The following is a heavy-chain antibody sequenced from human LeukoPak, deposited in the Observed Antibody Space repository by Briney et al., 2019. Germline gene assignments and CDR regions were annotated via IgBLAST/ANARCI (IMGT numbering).Heavy chain of an antibody. D-gene: IGHD4-17*01. CDR2: ISGSGGST. Sequence: SISGSGGSTYYADSVKGRFTISRDNSKNRLDLQMNSLKGEDTAVYYCAKDHDYGDFRWFDPWGQGTLVTVSS. V-gene: IGHV3-23*01. J-gene: IGHJ5*02. CDR3: AKDHDYGDFRWFDP.